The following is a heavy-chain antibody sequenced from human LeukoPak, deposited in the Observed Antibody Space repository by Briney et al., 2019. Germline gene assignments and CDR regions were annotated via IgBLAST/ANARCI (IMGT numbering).Heavy chain of an antibody. CDR1: GFTFSSYG. CDR3: AKGLGDYGDYVVY. Sequence: GGTLRLSCAASGFTFSSYGMSWVRQAPGKGLEWVSAISGSGGSTYYADSVKGRFTISRDNSKNTLYLQMNSLRAEDTAVYYCAKGLGDYGDYVVYWGQGTLVTVSS. V-gene: IGHV3-23*01. J-gene: IGHJ4*02. D-gene: IGHD4-17*01. CDR2: ISGSGGST.